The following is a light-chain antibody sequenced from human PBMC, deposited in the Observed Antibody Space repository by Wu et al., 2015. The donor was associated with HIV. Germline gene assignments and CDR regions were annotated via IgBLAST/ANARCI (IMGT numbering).Light chain of an antibody. CDR2: RAS. CDR1: QSISNY. J-gene: IGKJ2*01. Sequence: DIQMTQSPATLSASIGDTVTITCRASQSISNYLAWFQQKPGKAPKLLISRASTLQEGVPSRFSGSGSETEFTLTISSLQPDDFATYYCQHYNSYYGGFNFG. CDR3: QHYNSYYGGFN. V-gene: IGKV1-5*03.